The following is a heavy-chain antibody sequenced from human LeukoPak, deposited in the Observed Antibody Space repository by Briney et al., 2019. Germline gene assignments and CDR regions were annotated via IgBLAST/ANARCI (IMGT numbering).Heavy chain of an antibody. J-gene: IGHJ4*02. CDR1: GFTFSNYA. CDR2: ISNSGGTI. V-gene: IGHV3-23*01. CDR3: AKGKGTGSYYYFDN. Sequence: GGSLRLSCAASGFTFSNYAMSWVRQAPGEGLEWVSAISNSGGTIHYADSVKGRFTISRDNSKNTLYLQMNSLTAEDTAVYHCAKGKGTGSYYYFDNWGQGTLVIVSS. D-gene: IGHD1-26*01.